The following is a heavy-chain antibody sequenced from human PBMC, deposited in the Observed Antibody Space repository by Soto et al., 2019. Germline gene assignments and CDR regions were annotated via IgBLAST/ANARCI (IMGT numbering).Heavy chain of an antibody. V-gene: IGHV1-8*01. J-gene: IGHJ3*02. CDR1: GYTFTSYD. CDR2: MNPNSGNT. D-gene: IGHD3-9*01. CDR3: ASLDTYYDILTGAPDAFDI. Sequence: ASVKVSCKASGYTFTSYDINWVRQTTGQGLEWMGWMNPNSGNTGYAQKFQGRVTMTRNTSISTAYMELSSLRSEDTAVYYCASLDTYYDILTGAPDAFDIWGQGTMVTVSS.